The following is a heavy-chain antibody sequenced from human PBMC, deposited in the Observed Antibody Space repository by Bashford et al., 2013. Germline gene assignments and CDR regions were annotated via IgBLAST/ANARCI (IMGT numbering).Heavy chain of an antibody. Sequence: GGSLRLSCAVSGFSVSNNYMTWIRQAPGKGLEWVSIFYSNDNRYYADSVKGRFTISSDSSKNTLYLQMNTLRADDTAVYFCARTIRGSASDYWGQGTLVTVSS. CDR3: ARTIRGSASDY. CDR1: GFSVSNNY. J-gene: IGHJ4*02. D-gene: IGHD3-3*02. V-gene: IGHV3-53*01. CDR2: FYSNDNR.